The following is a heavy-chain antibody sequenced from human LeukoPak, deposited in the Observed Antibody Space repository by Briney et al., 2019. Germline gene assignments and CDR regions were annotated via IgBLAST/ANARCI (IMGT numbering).Heavy chain of an antibody. CDR1: GFTFSSYA. Sequence: QSGGSLRLSCAASGFTFSSYAMSWVRQAPGKGLEWVSAISGSGGSTYYADSVKGRFTISRDNSKNTLYLQMNSLRAEDTAVYYCARAYSVRYGLGYYYMDVWGKGTTVTISS. D-gene: IGHD5/OR15-5a*01. V-gene: IGHV3-23*01. CDR3: ARAYSVRYGLGYYYMDV. J-gene: IGHJ6*03. CDR2: ISGSGGST.